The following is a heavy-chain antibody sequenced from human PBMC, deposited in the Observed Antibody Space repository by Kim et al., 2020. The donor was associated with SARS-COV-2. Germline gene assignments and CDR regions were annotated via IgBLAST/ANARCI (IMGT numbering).Heavy chain of an antibody. CDR3: ARASRIFAVDV. Sequence: SETLSLTCTVSGGSISSGGYYWSWIRQHPGKGLEWIGYIYYSGSTYYNPSLKSRVTISVDTSKNQFSLKLSSVTAADTAVYYCARASRIFAVDVLGQGTTVTVSS. J-gene: IGHJ6*02. CDR1: GGSISSGGYY. V-gene: IGHV4-31*03. CDR2: IYYSGST. D-gene: IGHD2-15*01.